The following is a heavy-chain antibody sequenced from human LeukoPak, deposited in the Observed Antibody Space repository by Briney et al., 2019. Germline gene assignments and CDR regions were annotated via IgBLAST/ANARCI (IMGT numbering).Heavy chain of an antibody. J-gene: IGHJ4*02. V-gene: IGHV4-59*01. CDR3: AREDSTEGHRPLDY. Sequence: PSETLSLTCSVSGGSIRNYYWSWIRQPPGKGLEWIGFIFHSGNSNYSPSLKSRVTISIDTSKNQFSLKLSSVTAADTAVYYCAREDSTEGHRPLDYWGQGTLVTVSS. D-gene: IGHD2/OR15-2a*01. CDR1: GGSIRNYY. CDR2: IFHSGNS.